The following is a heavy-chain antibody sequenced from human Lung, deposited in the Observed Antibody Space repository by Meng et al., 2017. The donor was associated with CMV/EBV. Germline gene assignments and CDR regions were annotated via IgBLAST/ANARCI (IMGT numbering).Heavy chain of an antibody. D-gene: IGHD3-22*01. J-gene: IGHJ4*02. CDR1: IHLCDYY. CDR3: ARLLYYYDSGGYYRYFDY. V-gene: IGHV4-30-4*01. Sequence: IHLCDYYWSLVRQPPGNGLASIGYIYYSGSTYYNPSLKSRLTMSVDTSKNQFSLKLSSVTAADTAVYYCARLLYYYDSGGYYRYFDYWGQGTLVTVSS. CDR2: IYYSGST.